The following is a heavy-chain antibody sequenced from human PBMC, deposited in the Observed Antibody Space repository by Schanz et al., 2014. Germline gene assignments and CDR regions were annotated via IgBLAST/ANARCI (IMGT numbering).Heavy chain of an antibody. CDR1: GYSISSGYY. CDR3: ARVFDY. CDR2: IYHSGST. V-gene: IGHV4-38-2*02. J-gene: IGHJ4*02. Sequence: QVQLQESGPGLVKPSETLSLTCTVSGYSISSGYYWGWIRQPPGKGLEWIGSIYHSGSTYYNPSLKSRVTIPVAPPKTHFSLKWSSVTAADTAVYYCARVFDYWGQGTLVTVTS.